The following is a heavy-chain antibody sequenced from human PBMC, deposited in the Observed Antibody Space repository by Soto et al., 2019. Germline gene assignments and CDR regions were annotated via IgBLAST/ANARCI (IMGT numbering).Heavy chain of an antibody. V-gene: IGHV1-58*01. CDR1: GFTFTSSA. Sequence: ASVKVSCKASGFTFTSSAVQWVRQARGQRLEWIGWIVVGSGNTNHAQKFQERVTITRDMSTSTAYMELSSLRSEDTAVYYCAADPFPYDSSGPPFDYWGQGTLVTVSS. CDR3: AADPFPYDSSGPPFDY. CDR2: IVVGSGNT. D-gene: IGHD3-22*01. J-gene: IGHJ4*02.